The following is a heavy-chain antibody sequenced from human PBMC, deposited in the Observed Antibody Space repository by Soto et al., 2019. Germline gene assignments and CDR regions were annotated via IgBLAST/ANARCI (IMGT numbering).Heavy chain of an antibody. CDR3: ARGFEVRGYYYYMDV. CDR1: GGSISSYY. CDR2: IYYSGST. Sequence: PSETLSLTCTVSGGSISSYYWSWIRQPPGEGLEWIGYIYYSGSTNYNPSLKSRVTISVDTSKNQFSLKLSSVTAADTAVYYCARGFEVRGYYYYMDVWGKGTTVTVSS. J-gene: IGHJ6*03. V-gene: IGHV4-59*01. D-gene: IGHD3-10*01.